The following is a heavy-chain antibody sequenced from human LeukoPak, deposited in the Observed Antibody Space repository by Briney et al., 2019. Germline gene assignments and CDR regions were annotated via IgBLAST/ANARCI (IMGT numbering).Heavy chain of an antibody. Sequence: GGSLRLSCAASGFTFSNYWMHWVRQAPGKGLEWVSAISDSGNTYHADSVKGRFTISRDSSKNTLFLQMNRLRPEDAAVYYCAKAPVTTCRGAYCYPFDYWGQGTLVTVSS. D-gene: IGHD2-21*01. CDR2: ISDSGNT. CDR3: AKAPVTTCRGAYCYPFDY. V-gene: IGHV3-23*01. J-gene: IGHJ4*02. CDR1: GFTFSNYW.